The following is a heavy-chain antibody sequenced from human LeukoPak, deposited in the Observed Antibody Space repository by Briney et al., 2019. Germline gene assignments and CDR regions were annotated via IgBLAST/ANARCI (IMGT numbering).Heavy chain of an antibody. CDR1: GGSVSSTSYY. D-gene: IGHD1-26*01. CDR2: IHYSGTV. J-gene: IGHJ3*02. V-gene: IGHV4-39*01. Sequence: SETLSLTCTVSGGSVSSTSYYWGWIRQPPGKGLEWIGSIHYSGTVYYDPSLKSQVTISVDMSKNHFSLRLTSLTAADTAVYFCARFESGRYDAFDIWGQGTMVTVSS. CDR3: ARFESGRYDAFDI.